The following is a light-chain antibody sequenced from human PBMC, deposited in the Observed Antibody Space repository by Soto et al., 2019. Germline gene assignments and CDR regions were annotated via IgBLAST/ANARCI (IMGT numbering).Light chain of an antibody. CDR3: QQRSNWPT. J-gene: IGKJ5*01. Sequence: EIVLTQSPAALSLPPGERATLSCRASQSVSSYLAWYQQKPGQAPRLLIYDASNRATGTPARFSGSGSGTDFTLTISRLEPEDFAVYYCQQRSNWPTFGQGTKLDIK. V-gene: IGKV3-11*01. CDR1: QSVSSY. CDR2: DAS.